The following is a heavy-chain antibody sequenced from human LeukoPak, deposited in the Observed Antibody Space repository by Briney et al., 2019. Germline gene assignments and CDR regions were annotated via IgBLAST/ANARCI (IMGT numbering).Heavy chain of an antibody. CDR2: IYNGVNT. CDR3: ARSRAFNSGAFDP. Sequence: SETLSLTCTVSGASVSSASYWSWIRQPPGKGVEWIAHIYNGVNTNCNPSLKSRVTISVDTSKNQFSLRLNSVTAADTAVYYCARSRAFNSGAFDPWGQGSLVTVSS. CDR1: GASVSSASY. J-gene: IGHJ5*02. V-gene: IGHV4-61*01. D-gene: IGHD1-26*01.